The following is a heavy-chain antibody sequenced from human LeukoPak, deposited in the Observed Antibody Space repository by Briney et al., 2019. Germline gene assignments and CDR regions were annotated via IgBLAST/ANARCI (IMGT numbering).Heavy chain of an antibody. CDR2: IYYSGST. CDR1: GGSISSYY. J-gene: IGHJ6*03. V-gene: IGHV4-59*01. D-gene: IGHD2-15*01. Sequence: TSETLSSTGTVSGGSISSYYWIWIRQPPGKGLEWIGNIYYSGSTNYNPSLKSRVTISVDTSKNQFSLKLSSVTAADTAVYYCARSVEGYCSGGSCYSYYYYMDVWGKGTTVTVSS. CDR3: ARSVEGYCSGGSCYSYYYYMDV.